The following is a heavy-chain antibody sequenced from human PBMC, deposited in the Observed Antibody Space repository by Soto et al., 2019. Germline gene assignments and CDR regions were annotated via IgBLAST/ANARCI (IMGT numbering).Heavy chain of an antibody. J-gene: IGHJ4*02. D-gene: IGHD5-12*01. CDR3: ARDRGYDRICDY. CDR1: GFTFSSYG. Sequence: VQLVESGGGVVQPGRSLRLSCAASGFTFSSYGMHWVRQAPGKGLEWVAVIWYDGSNKYYADSVKGRFTISRDNSKNTLYLQMNSLRAEDTAVYYCARDRGYDRICDYWGQGTLVTVSS. V-gene: IGHV3-33*01. CDR2: IWYDGSNK.